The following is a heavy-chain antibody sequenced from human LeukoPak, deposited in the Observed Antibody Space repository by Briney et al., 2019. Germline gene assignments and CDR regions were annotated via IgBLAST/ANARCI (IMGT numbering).Heavy chain of an antibody. Sequence: GESLKISCQGSGYSFTSYWIGWVRQMPGKGQEWMGIIYPGDSDTRYSPSFQGQVTISADKSISTAYLQWSSLKASDTAMYYCTRLTVTTSSFDYWGQGTLATVSS. CDR1: GYSFTSYW. D-gene: IGHD4-17*01. J-gene: IGHJ4*02. CDR2: IYPGDSDT. CDR3: TRLTVTTSSFDY. V-gene: IGHV5-51*01.